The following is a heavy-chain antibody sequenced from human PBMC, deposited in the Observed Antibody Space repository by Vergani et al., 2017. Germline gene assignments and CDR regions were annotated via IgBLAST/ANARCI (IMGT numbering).Heavy chain of an antibody. Sequence: QVQLQESGPGLVKSSQTLSLTCTVSGDSISSGDYYWSWIRQPPGKGLEWIGYIYYNGITYDNLSLKSRVSISVDTSKNQFSLKLTSVTAADTAVYYCARDFGARVYQMLPPGYYGLDVWGQGTTVTVSS. V-gene: IGHV4-30-4*08. CDR2: IYYNGIT. CDR3: ARDFGARVYQMLPPGYYGLDV. CDR1: GDSISSGDYY. D-gene: IGHD2-2*01. J-gene: IGHJ6*02.